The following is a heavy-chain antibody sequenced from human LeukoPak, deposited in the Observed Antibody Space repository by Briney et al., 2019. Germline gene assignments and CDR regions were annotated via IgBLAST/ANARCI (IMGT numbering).Heavy chain of an antibody. V-gene: IGHV1-69*13. J-gene: IGHJ3*02. CDR2: IIPIFGTA. D-gene: IGHD6-6*01. CDR3: ARDRIAARNHDAFDI. CDR1: GYTFTSYG. Sequence: ASVKVSCKASGYTFTSYGISWVRQAPGQGLEWMGGIIPIFGTANYAQKFQGRVTITADESTSTAYMELSSLRSEDTAVYYCARDRIAARNHDAFDIWGQGTMVTVSS.